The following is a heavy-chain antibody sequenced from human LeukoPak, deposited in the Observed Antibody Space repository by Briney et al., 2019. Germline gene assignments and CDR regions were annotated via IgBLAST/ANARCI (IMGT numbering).Heavy chain of an antibody. CDR1: GYSFTSYW. V-gene: IGHV5-51*01. Sequence: GESLKISCKGSGYSFTSYWIGWVRQMPGKGLEWMGIIYPGDSDTRYSPSLQGQVTISADTSISTAYLQWSSLKASDTAMYYCARGGIDCSGGSCYLVWFDPWGQGTLVTVSS. J-gene: IGHJ5*02. CDR3: ARGGIDCSGGSCYLVWFDP. D-gene: IGHD2-15*01. CDR2: IYPGDSDT.